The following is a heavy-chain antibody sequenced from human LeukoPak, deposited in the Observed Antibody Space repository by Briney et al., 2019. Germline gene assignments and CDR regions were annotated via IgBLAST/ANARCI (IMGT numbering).Heavy chain of an antibody. D-gene: IGHD3-10*01. V-gene: IGHV3-30*04. CDR1: GFIFRSYA. CDR3: ARGFTMFRGVPNLDS. CDR2: TSFDGGKS. Sequence: GGSLRLSCAASGFIFRSYAMNWVRQAPGKGLEWVAGTSFDGGKSFYVDSVKGRFTISRDNSNNTVYLQMNSLRPEDTAVYYCARGFTMFRGVPNLDSWGQGTLVTVSS. J-gene: IGHJ4*02.